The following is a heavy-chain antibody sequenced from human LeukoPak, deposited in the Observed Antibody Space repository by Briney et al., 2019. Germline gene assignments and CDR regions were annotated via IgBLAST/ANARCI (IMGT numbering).Heavy chain of an antibody. J-gene: IGHJ3*01. D-gene: IGHD2-21*02. Sequence: SETLSLTCTVSGGSINNYYWSRIRQPPGKGLEWIGYIYYSGSTNYNPSLRGRVTMSVDTSKNQFSLKLTSVTAADTAVYYCARYCDGDCNSSAFDLWGQGTMVTVSS. CDR3: ARYCDGDCNSSAFDL. V-gene: IGHV4-59*01. CDR1: GGSINNYY. CDR2: IYYSGST.